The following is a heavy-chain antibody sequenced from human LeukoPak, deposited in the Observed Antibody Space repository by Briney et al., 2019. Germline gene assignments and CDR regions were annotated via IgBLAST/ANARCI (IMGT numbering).Heavy chain of an antibody. CDR3: SRRAVFLWFGETGGFDY. V-gene: IGHV3-7*04. J-gene: IGHJ4*02. Sequence: GGSLRLSCAASGFTFSSHWMSWVRQAPGKGLEWVANIKQDGSEKYYVDSVKGRFTISRDNAKNSLYLQMNSLRAEDTAVYYCSRRAVFLWFGETGGFDYWGQGTLVTVSS. D-gene: IGHD3-10*01. CDR2: IKQDGSEK. CDR1: GFTFSSHW.